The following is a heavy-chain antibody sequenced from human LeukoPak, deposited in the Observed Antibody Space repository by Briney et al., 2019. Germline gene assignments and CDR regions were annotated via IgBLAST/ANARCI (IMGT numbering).Heavy chain of an antibody. J-gene: IGHJ6*03. CDR1: GGSISSYY. Sequence: KPSETLSLTCTVSGGSISSYYWSWIRQPPGKGLEWIGYIYYSGSTNYNPSPKSRVTISVDTSKNQFSLKLSSVTAADTAVYYCASGSYPHYYYYYYMDVWGKGTTVTVSS. CDR3: ASGSYPHYYYYYYMDV. V-gene: IGHV4-59*01. CDR2: IYYSGST. D-gene: IGHD1-1*01.